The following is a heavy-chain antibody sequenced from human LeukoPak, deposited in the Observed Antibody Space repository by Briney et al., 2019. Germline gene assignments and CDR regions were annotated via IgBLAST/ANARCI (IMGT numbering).Heavy chain of an antibody. D-gene: IGHD5-12*01. CDR3: ARGGYDPKTFDY. CDR1: GFTFSNFW. Sequence: PGGSLRLSCAASGFTFSNFWMHWVRQAPGKGLVWVSRINTDGSGTTYADSVKGRFTISRDNAKDTLYLQMNSLRAEDTAVYYCARGGYDPKTFDYWGQGTLSPSPQ. V-gene: IGHV3-74*01. J-gene: IGHJ4*02. CDR2: INTDGSGT.